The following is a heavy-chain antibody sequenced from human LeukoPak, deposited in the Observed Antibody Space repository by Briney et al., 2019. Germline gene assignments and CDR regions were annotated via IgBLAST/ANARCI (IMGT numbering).Heavy chain of an antibody. CDR3: ARAWELLRPFDY. D-gene: IGHD1-26*01. CDR2: ISYDGSNK. V-gene: IGHV3-30-3*01. J-gene: IGHJ4*02. Sequence: GGSLRLSCAASGFTFSSYAMHWVRQAPGKGLEWVAVISYDGSNKYYADSVKGRFTISRDNSKNTLYLQMNSLRAEDTAVYYWARAWELLRPFDYWGQGTLVTVSS. CDR1: GFTFSSYA.